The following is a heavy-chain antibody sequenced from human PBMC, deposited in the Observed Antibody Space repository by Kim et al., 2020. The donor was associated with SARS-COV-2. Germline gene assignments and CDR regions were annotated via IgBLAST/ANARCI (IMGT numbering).Heavy chain of an antibody. J-gene: IGHJ6*02. D-gene: IGHD6-13*01. V-gene: IGHV3-30*02. Sequence: VKGPFTISRDNSKNTLYLQMNSLRAEDTAVYYCAKDDYASSWYYYYYGMDVWGQGTTVTVSS. CDR3: AKDDYASSWYYYYYGMDV.